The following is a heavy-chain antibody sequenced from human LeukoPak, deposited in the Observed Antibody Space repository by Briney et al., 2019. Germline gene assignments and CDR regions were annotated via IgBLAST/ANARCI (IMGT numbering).Heavy chain of an antibody. CDR3: ARVVTMVRGVHDAFDI. CDR2: INSDGSST. D-gene: IGHD3-10*01. J-gene: IGHJ3*02. CDR1: GFTFSSYW. Sequence: GGSLRLSCAASGFTFSSYWMHWVRQAPGKGLVWVSRINSDGSSTSYADSVKGRFTISRDNAKNTLYLQMNSLRAEDTAVYYCARVVTMVRGVHDAFDIWGQGTMVTVSS. V-gene: IGHV3-74*01.